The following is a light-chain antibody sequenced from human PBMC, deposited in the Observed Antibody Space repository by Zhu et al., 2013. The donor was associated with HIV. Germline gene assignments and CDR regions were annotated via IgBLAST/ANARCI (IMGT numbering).Light chain of an antibody. J-gene: IGKJ2*01. CDR3: QQYGSSPGT. V-gene: IGKV3D-20*01. CDR1: QGVFGSY. Sequence: EIVLTQSPGTLSLSPGERATLSCGASQGVFGSYLAWYQQKPGLAPRLLIYDTSKRATGIPVRFSGSGSGTDFTLIINRLEAEDFAVYYCQQYGSSPGTFGQGTTLEIK. CDR2: DTS.